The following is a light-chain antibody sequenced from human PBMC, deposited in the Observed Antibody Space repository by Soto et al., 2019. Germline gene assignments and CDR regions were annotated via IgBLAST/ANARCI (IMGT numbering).Light chain of an antibody. CDR3: QQYDSYSWT. Sequence: DIQMTQSPSTLSASVGDRVTITCRASQSISSRLAWYQQKPGKVPKLLIYKASSLESGVPSRFSGSGSGTAFTLTISSLQHDDFATYYCQQYDSYSWTFGQGTKVEI. V-gene: IGKV1-5*03. CDR1: QSISSR. CDR2: KAS. J-gene: IGKJ1*01.